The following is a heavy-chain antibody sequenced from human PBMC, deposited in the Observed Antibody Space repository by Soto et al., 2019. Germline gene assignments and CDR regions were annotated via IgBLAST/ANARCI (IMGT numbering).Heavy chain of an antibody. Sequence: GGSLRLSCAASGFTFSSYEMNWVRQAPGKGLEWVSYISSSGSTIYYADSVKGRFTISRDNANNSLYLQMNSLRAEDTAVYFCARDNRGTFDYWGQGARVTVSS. J-gene: IGHJ4*02. V-gene: IGHV3-48*03. CDR1: GFTFSSYE. CDR2: ISSSGSTI. CDR3: ARDNRGTFDY. D-gene: IGHD7-27*01.